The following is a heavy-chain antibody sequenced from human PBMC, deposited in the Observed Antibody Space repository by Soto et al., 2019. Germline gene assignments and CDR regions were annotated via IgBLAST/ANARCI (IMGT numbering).Heavy chain of an antibody. D-gene: IGHD3-22*01. Sequence: ASVKVSCKASGYTFAGYYMHWVRQAPGQGLEWMGWINPNSGGTNYAQKFQGRVTMTRDTSISTAYMELSRLRSDDTAVYYCARDLYDSSGAWYYYYYGLDVWGQGPTVTVSS. CDR2: INPNSGGT. CDR3: ARDLYDSSGAWYYYYYGLDV. V-gene: IGHV1-2*02. J-gene: IGHJ6*02. CDR1: GYTFAGYY.